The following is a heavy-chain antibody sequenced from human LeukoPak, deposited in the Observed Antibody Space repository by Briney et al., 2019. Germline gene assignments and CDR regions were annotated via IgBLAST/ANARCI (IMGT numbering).Heavy chain of an antibody. J-gene: IGHJ4*02. D-gene: IGHD3-10*01. CDR2: ISYDGSNK. CDR1: GFTFSSYA. V-gene: IGHV3-30-3*01. Sequence: PGGSLRLSCAASGFTFSSYAMHWVRQAPGKGLEWVAVISYDGSNKYYADSVKGRFTISRDNSKNTLYLQMNSLRAEDTAVYYCARGPSMVRGVIDYWGQGTLVTVSS. CDR3: ARGPSMVRGVIDY.